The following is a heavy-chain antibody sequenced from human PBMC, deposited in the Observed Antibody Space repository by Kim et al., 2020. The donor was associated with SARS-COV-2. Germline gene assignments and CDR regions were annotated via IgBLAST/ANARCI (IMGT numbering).Heavy chain of an antibody. CDR1: GYSFTSYW. CDR3: ARLKCSGGSCAMWFDP. D-gene: IGHD2-15*01. V-gene: IGHV5-10-1*01. CDR2: IDPSDSYT. Sequence: GESLKISCKGSGYSFTSYWISWVRQMPGKGLEWMGRIDPSDSYTNYSPSFQGHVTISADKSISTAYLQWSSLKASDTAMYYCARLKCSGGSCAMWFDPWGQGTLVTVSS. J-gene: IGHJ5*02.